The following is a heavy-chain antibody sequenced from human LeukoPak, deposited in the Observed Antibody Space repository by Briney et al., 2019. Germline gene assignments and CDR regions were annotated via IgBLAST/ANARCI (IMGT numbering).Heavy chain of an antibody. Sequence: SETLSLTCTVSGYSISSGYYWGWIRQPPGKGLEWIGSIYHSGSTYYNPSLKSRVTISVDTSKNQFSLKLSSVTAADTAVYYCARDGPLPELQYKSLYYYYMDVWGKGTTVTVSS. D-gene: IGHD4-11*01. CDR1: GYSISSGYY. CDR2: IYHSGST. J-gene: IGHJ6*03. V-gene: IGHV4-38-2*02. CDR3: ARDGPLPELQYKSLYYYYMDV.